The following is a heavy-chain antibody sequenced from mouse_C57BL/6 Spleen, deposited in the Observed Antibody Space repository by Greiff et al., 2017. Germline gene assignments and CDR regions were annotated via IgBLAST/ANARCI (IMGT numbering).Heavy chain of an antibody. CDR3: ARGDYDEGAMDY. J-gene: IGHJ4*01. CDR2: IYPRDGST. CDR1: GYTFTDHT. V-gene: IGHV1-78*01. Sequence: VQRVESDAELVKPGASVKISCKVSGYTFTDHTIHWMKQRPEQGLEWIGYIYPRDGSTKYNEKFKGKATLTADKSSSTAYLQLNSLTSEDSAVYFCARGDYDEGAMDYWGQGTSVTVSS. D-gene: IGHD2-4*01.